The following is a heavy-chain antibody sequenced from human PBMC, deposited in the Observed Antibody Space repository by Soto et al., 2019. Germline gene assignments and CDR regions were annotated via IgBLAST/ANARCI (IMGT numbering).Heavy chain of an antibody. J-gene: IGHJ4*02. CDR1: GFTFSSYA. CDR2: ISGSGGST. V-gene: IGHV3-23*01. D-gene: IGHD6-19*01. Sequence: GGPLRLSCAASGFTFSSYAMSWVRQAPGKGLEWVSAISGSGGSTYYADSVKGRFTISRDNSKNTLYLQMNSLRAEDTAVYYCAKDSLSSGWYYYFDYWGQGTLVTVSS. CDR3: AKDSLSSGWYYYFDY.